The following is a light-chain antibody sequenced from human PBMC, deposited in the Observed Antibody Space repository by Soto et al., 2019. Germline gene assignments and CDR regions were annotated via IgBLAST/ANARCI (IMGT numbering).Light chain of an antibody. V-gene: IGKV1-33*01. CDR3: QQYNSYSRT. J-gene: IGKJ1*01. CDR1: QDISNY. Sequence: IQMTQSPASLSASLEDRVTITFQASQDISNYSNWYQQKPGKAPKLLIYDASNLETGVPSRFSGSGSGTEFTLTISSLQPDDFATYYCQQYNSYSRTFGQGTKVDIK. CDR2: DAS.